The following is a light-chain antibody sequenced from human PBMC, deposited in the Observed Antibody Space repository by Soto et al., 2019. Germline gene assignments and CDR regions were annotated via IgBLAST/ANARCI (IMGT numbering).Light chain of an antibody. CDR3: QQSYSTPFT. J-gene: IGKJ3*01. CDR2: AAS. V-gene: IGKV1-39*01. Sequence: DIQMTQSPSSLSASVGDRVTITCLASQSISSDLNWYQQKPGKAPKLLIYAASSLQSGVPSRFSGSGSGTDFTLTISSLQPEDFATYYCQQSYSTPFTFGPGTKVDIK. CDR1: QSISSD.